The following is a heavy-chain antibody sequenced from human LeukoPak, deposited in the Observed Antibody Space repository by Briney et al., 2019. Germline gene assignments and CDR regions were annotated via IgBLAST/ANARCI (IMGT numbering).Heavy chain of an antibody. D-gene: IGHD5-24*01. J-gene: IGHJ2*01. V-gene: IGHV1-2*02. CDR1: GYTFTDYY. Sequence: ASVKVSCKASGYTFTDYYMHWVRQAPGQKLEWMGWINPNSGDTNYAQNFQGRVTMTRDTSISTAYMELSRLRSEDTAVYYCARGGWSEMATTNWYFDLWGRGTLVTVSS. CDR3: ARGGWSEMATTNWYFDL. CDR2: INPNSGDT.